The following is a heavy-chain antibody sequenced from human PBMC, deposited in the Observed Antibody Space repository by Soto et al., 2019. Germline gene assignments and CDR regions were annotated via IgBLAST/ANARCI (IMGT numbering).Heavy chain of an antibody. CDR1: GFTVSSNY. CDR3: GRDAAEGSGSYYRYPFAHYSYYGMDV. V-gene: IGHV3-66*01. J-gene: IGHJ6*02. Sequence: EVQLVESGGGLVQPGGSLRLSCAASGFTVSSNYMSWVRQAPGKGLEWVSVIYSGGSTYYADSVKGRFTISRDNSKNTLYLQMNSLRAEDTAVYYCGRDAAEGSGSYYRYPFAHYSYYGMDVWGQVTTVTVSS. D-gene: IGHD3-10*01. CDR2: IYSGGST.